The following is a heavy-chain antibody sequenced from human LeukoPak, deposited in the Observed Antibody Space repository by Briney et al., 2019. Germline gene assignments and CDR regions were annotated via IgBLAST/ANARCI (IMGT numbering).Heavy chain of an antibody. Sequence: PGGSLRLSCAASGFTFSSYEVNWVRQAPGKGLEWVSYISSSGSTIYYADSVKGRFTISRDNAKNSLYLQMNSLRAEDTAVYYCARLGYYCSGGSCYPSYMDVWGKGTTVTISS. CDR1: GFTFSSYE. CDR3: ARLGYYCSGGSCYPSYMDV. J-gene: IGHJ6*03. V-gene: IGHV3-48*03. D-gene: IGHD2-15*01. CDR2: ISSSGSTI.